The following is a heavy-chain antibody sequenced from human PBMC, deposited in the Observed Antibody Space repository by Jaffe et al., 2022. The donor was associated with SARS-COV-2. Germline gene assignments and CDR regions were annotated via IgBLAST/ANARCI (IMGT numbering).Heavy chain of an antibody. CDR2: IYYSGST. D-gene: IGHD1-26*01. CDR3: ARDTVLVGATLGMDV. CDR1: GGSISSYY. Sequence: QVQLQESGPGLVKPSETLSLTCTVSGGSISSYYWSWIRQPPGKGLEWIGYIYYSGSTNYNPSLKSRVTISVDTSKNQFSLKLSSVTAADTAVYYCARDTVLVGATLGMDVWGQGTTVTVSS. J-gene: IGHJ6*02. V-gene: IGHV4-59*01.